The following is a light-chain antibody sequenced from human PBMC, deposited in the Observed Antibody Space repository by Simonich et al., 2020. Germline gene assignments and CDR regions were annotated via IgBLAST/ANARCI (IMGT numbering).Light chain of an antibody. J-gene: IGKJ4*01. CDR2: WAS. Sequence: DIVMTQSPDSLAVSLGERSTINCKSSQSVLYSSNNKNYLAWYQQKPGQPPNLIIYWASTRESGVPDRFSGSGSGTDFTLTISSRQAEDVAVYYCQQYYSTPLTFGGGTKVDIK. V-gene: IGKV4-1*01. CDR3: QQYYSTPLT. CDR1: QSVLYSSNNKNY.